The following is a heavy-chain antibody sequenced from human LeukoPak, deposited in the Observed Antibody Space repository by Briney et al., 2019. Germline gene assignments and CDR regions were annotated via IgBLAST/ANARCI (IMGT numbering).Heavy chain of an antibody. V-gene: IGHV4-59*08. CDR2: ISYSGST. J-gene: IGHJ2*01. CDR3: ARHKSDSSGYYYWYFDL. D-gene: IGHD3-22*01. CDR1: GGSISSYY. Sequence: SETLSLTCTVSGGSISSYYWSWIRQPPGKGLEWIACISYSGSTKYNPSLKSRVTISVDTSKNQLSLKLSSVTAADTAVYYCARHKSDSSGYYYWYFDLWGRGSLVTVSS.